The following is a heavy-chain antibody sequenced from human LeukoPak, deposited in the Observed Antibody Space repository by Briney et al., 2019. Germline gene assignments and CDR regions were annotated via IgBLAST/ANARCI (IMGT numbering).Heavy chain of an antibody. J-gene: IGHJ4*02. V-gene: IGHV1-8*01. CDR1: GYTFTSYD. D-gene: IGHD2-2*01. CDR3: ARTCSGTSCFDFDY. CDR2: MNPNSGNT. Sequence: GASVKVSCKASGYTFTSYDINWVRQATGQGLEWMGWMNPNSGNTGYAQKFQGRVTMTRDTSISTAYMELSSLRSEDTAVYYCARTCSGTSCFDFDYWGQGTLVTVSS.